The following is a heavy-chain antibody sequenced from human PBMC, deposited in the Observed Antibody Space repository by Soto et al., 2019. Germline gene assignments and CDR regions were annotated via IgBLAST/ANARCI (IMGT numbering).Heavy chain of an antibody. Sequence: QVLLQESGPGLVKPSGTLSLTCAASGGSISSSNWWSWVRQTPGKGLEWIGEIYHGGSTNYHPSLKSRVTILLDKSNNQISLTLSSVTAADTAVYFCVSSYETDDYDYDFWGQGTLVTVSS. CDR2: IYHGGST. J-gene: IGHJ4*02. CDR3: VSSYETDDYDYDF. D-gene: IGHD3-9*01. CDR1: GGSISSSNW. V-gene: IGHV4-4*02.